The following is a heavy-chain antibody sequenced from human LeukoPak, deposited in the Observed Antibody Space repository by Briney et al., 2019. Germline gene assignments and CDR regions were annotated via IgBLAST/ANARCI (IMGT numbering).Heavy chain of an antibody. CDR3: AREGSGSYYYYYYYGMDV. D-gene: IGHD3-10*01. CDR2: IWYGGSNQ. V-gene: IGHV3-33*08. J-gene: IGHJ6*02. Sequence: GGSLRLSCAASGFTFSDYYMSWIRQAPGKGLEWVAVIWYGGSNQYYADSVKGRFSISRDNSKNTLYLQMNSLRAEDTAVYYCAREGSGSYYYYYYYGMDVWGQGTTVTVSS. CDR1: GFTFSDYY.